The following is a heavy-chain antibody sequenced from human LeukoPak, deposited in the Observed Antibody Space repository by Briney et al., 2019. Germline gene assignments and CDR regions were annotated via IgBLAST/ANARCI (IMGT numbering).Heavy chain of an antibody. CDR1: GGSISRGSYY. CDR2: IYNSGGT. D-gene: IGHD3-10*01. V-gene: IGHV4-61*02. J-gene: IGHJ4*02. CDR3: ARQTFGVLYFDS. Sequence: ASETLSLTCIVSGGSISRGSYYWNWIRQPAGKGLEWMGRIYNSGGTNYNPSLKSRVSISTDMSKNQVSLTLNSVTAADTAVYYCARQTFGVLYFDSWGQGTLVIVSS.